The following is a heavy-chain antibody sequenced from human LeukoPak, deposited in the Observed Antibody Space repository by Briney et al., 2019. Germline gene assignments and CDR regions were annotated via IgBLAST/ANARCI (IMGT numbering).Heavy chain of an antibody. V-gene: IGHV4-34*01. J-gene: IGHJ6*03. CDR3: AREYSSSSYYMDV. D-gene: IGHD6-6*01. Sequence: GSLRLSCAASGFTFSSYSMNWIRQPPGKGLEWIGEINHSGSTNYNPSLKSRVTISVDTSKNQFSLKLSSVTAADTAVYYCAREYSSSSYYMDVWGKGTTVTVSS. CDR2: INHSGST. CDR1: GFTFSSYS.